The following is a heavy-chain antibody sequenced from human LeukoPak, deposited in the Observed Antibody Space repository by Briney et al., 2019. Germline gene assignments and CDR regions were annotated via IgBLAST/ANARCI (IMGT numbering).Heavy chain of an antibody. Sequence: GGSLRLSCAASGFTVSRYSMNWVRLAPGKGLEWISSISTSTVIYYADSEKGRFTISRDDAKNSLYLQMNSLRAKDTAVYYGARAGGVVTATTNYFYFAMDVWGQGTTVTVSS. CDR3: ARAGGVVTATTNYFYFAMDV. J-gene: IGHJ6*02. CDR2: ISTSTVI. CDR1: GFTVSRYS. V-gene: IGHV3-21*01. D-gene: IGHD2-15*01.